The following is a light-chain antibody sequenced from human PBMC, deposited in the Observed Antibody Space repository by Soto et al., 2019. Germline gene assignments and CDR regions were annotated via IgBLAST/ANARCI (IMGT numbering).Light chain of an antibody. V-gene: IGLV2-11*01. CDR2: DVS. CDR1: SSDVGGYDY. J-gene: IGLJ2*01. Sequence: QSALTQPRSVSGSPGQSVTISCTGTSSDVGGYDYVSWYQQHPGKAPKLMIYDVSKRPSGVPDRFPGSKSGNTASLTISGLQAEDEADYYCCSYAGIYTPFGGGTKVTVL. CDR3: CSYAGIYTP.